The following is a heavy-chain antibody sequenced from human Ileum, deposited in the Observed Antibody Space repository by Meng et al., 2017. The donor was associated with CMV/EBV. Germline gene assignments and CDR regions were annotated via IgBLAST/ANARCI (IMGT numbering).Heavy chain of an antibody. D-gene: IGHD2-2*01. V-gene: IGHV3-11*04. CDR2: ISSSSSTI. Sequence: GESLKISCAASGFTFSDYYMNWIRQAPGKGLEWVSYISSSSSTIYYADSVKGRFTISRDNAKNSLYLQMNSLRAEDTAVYYCARDRGVVPAALGYYGMDVWGQGTTVTVSS. J-gene: IGHJ6*02. CDR1: GFTFSDYY. CDR3: ARDRGVVPAALGYYGMDV.